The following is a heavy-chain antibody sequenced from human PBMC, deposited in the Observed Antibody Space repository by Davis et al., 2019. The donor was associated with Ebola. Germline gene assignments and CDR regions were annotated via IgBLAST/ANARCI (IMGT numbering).Heavy chain of an antibody. CDR1: GGSFSGSY. J-gene: IGHJ4*02. Sequence: SETLSLTCAVYGGSFSGSYWSWIRQPPGKGLEWLGEIYHGGITNYNPSLKGRVTMSVDKSKNQFSLNLYSVTAADTAVYYCARDYYDSNGFLHYFDHWGQGALVTVSS. CDR2: IYHGGIT. D-gene: IGHD3-22*01. CDR3: ARDYYDSNGFLHYFDH. V-gene: IGHV4-34*01.